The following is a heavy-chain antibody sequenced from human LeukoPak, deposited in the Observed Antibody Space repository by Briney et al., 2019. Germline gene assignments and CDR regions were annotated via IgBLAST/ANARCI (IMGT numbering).Heavy chain of an antibody. Sequence: GGSLRLSYAASGFTLSTYAMSWVRQAPGKGLEWVAFIRYDGSNQYYADPVEGRFTISRDNSKNSLYLQMNSLRTEDTALYYCAKDKHRLKDYGSGYGPGGGSDYWGQGTLVTVSS. CDR2: IRYDGSNQ. CDR3: AKDKHRLKDYGSGYGPGGGSDY. V-gene: IGHV3-30*02. J-gene: IGHJ4*02. CDR1: GFTLSTYA. D-gene: IGHD3-10*01.